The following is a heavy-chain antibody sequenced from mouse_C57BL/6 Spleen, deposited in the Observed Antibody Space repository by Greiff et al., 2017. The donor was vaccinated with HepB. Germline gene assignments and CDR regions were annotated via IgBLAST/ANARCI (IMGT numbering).Heavy chain of an antibody. D-gene: IGHD1-1*01. CDR3: ARSHYYYGSRGGYFDV. CDR1: GYTFTSYT. J-gene: IGHJ1*03. CDR2: INPSSGYT. V-gene: IGHV1-4*01. Sequence: QVQLQQSGAELARPGASVKMSCKASGYTFTSYTMHWVKQRPGQGLEWIGYINPSSGYTKYNQKFKDKATLTADKSSSTAYMQLSSLTSEDSAVYYCARSHYYYGSRGGYFDVWGTGTTVTVSS.